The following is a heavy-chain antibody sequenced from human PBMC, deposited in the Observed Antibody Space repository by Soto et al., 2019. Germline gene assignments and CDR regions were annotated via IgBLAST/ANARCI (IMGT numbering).Heavy chain of an antibody. CDR1: EFSLSSSD. V-gene: IGHV3-30*18. Sequence: GGSLRLSCPASEFSLSSSDMHWVRRAPGKGLEWLAVSSFDGTQQFYGDSVKGRFTVSRDNSNNTLYLEMNSLRTEDTAVYYCAKQLRGSGWYPLDSWGQGTPVTVSS. CDR2: SSFDGTQQ. J-gene: IGHJ4*02. CDR3: AKQLRGSGWYPLDS. D-gene: IGHD6-19*01.